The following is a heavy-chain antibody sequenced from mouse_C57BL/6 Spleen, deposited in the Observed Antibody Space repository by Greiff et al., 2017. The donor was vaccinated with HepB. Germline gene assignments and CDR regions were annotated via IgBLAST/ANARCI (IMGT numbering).Heavy chain of an antibody. Sequence: EVNVVESGGGLVKPGGSLKLSCAASGFTFSDYGMHWGRQAPETGLEWVAYISSGSSTIYYADTVKGRFTISRDNAKDTLFLQMTSLSSEDPAMYVCASGIYYDYDDGLGLDYWGQGTLVTVSA. J-gene: IGHJ3*01. CDR1: GFTFSDYG. V-gene: IGHV5-17*01. CDR3: ASGIYYDYDDGLGLDY. CDR2: ISSGSSTI. D-gene: IGHD2-4*01.